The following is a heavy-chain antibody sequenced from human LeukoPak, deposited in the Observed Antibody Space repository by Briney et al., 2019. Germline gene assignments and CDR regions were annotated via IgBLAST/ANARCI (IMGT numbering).Heavy chain of an antibody. CDR1: GFTFSSYG. CDR2: ISYDGSNK. CDR3: AKFYDSSGYLDY. D-gene: IGHD3-22*01. V-gene: IGHV3-30*18. Sequence: PGRSLRLSCAASGFTFSSYGMHWVRQAPGKGLEWVAVISYDGSNKYYADSVKGRFTISRDNSKNTLYLQMNSLRAEDTAVYYCAKFYDSSGYLDYWGQGTLVTVSS. J-gene: IGHJ4*02.